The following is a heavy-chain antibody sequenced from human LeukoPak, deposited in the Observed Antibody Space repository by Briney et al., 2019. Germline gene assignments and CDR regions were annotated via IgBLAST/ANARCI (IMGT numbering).Heavy chain of an antibody. CDR3: ARDDYFDY. CDR1: GFTFDDFA. V-gene: IGHV3-43*02. CDR2: ISGDGAST. Sequence: GGSLRLSCAASGFTFDDFAMHWVRQPPGKGLGWVSLISGDGASTYYADSVKGRFTISRDNSKNSLYLQMNSLRAEDTALYYCARDDYFDYWGQGTLVTVSS. J-gene: IGHJ4*02.